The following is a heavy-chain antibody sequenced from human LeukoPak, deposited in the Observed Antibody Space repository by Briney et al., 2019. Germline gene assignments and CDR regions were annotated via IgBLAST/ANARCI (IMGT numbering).Heavy chain of an antibody. CDR3: ARGLIGGCYEGEGFYY. CDR1: GYTFTSYG. D-gene: IGHD2-15*01. Sequence: ASVKVSCKASGYTFTSYGISWVRQAPGQGLEWMGWISAYNGNTNYAQKLQGRVTMTTDTSTSTAYMELRSLRSDDTAVYYCARGLIGGCYEGEGFYYWVQGTVVTVSS. CDR2: ISAYNGNT. V-gene: IGHV1-18*01. J-gene: IGHJ4*02.